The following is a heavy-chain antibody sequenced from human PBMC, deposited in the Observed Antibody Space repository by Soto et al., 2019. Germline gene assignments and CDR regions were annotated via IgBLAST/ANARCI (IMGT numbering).Heavy chain of an antibody. D-gene: IGHD1-26*01. CDR2: IYYSGST. V-gene: IGHV4-59*01. J-gene: IGHJ5*02. CDR3: ANISFPTYSGTGWFDP. Sequence: SETLSLTCTVSGCSISIYYWSWFRHPPGKGLEWIGYIYYSGSTAYNPSLKSRVTISLDTSKNQFSLKLSSVTAADTAVYYCANISFPTYSGTGWFDPWGQGTLVTVSS. CDR1: GCSISIYY.